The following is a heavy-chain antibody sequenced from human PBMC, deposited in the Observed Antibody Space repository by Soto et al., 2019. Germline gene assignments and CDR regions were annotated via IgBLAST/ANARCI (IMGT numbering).Heavy chain of an antibody. CDR1: GFTFSSYA. CDR3: ARGYCSGGSCLDY. CDR2: ISYDGSNK. V-gene: IGHV3-30-3*01. J-gene: IGHJ4*02. D-gene: IGHD2-15*01. Sequence: QVQLVESGGDVVQPGRSLRLSCAASGFTFSSYAMHWVRQAPGKGLEWVAVISYDGSNKYYADSVKGRFTISRDNSKNTLYLQMNSLRAEDTAVYYCARGYCSGGSCLDYWGQGTLVTVSS.